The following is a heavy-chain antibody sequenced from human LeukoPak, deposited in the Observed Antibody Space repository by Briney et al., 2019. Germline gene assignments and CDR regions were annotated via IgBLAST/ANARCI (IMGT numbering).Heavy chain of an antibody. CDR2: VIPIFGTA. CDR3: ASYTTYNFPY. D-gene: IGHD2/OR15-2a*01. J-gene: IGHJ4*02. CDR1: GGTFSSYA. Sequence: GSAVTVSCKASGGTFSSYAISWVRQAPGQGLDWMGRVIPIFGTANYAQKFQGRGTITTDESTSTAYLELSSLRSKDTALSDRASYTTYNFPYWGQGTLVTVSS. V-gene: IGHV1-69*05.